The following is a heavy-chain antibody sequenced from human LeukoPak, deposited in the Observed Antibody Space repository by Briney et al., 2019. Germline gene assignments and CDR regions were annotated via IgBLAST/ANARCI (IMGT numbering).Heavy chain of an antibody. CDR1: GGSISSYY. J-gene: IGHJ4*02. V-gene: IGHV4-59*01. Sequence: PSETLSLTCTVSGGSISSYYWSWIRQPPGKGLEWIGYIYYSGSTNYNPSLKSRVTISVDTSKNQFSLKLSSVTAADTAVYYCARDGTVAGIIDYWGQGTLVTVSS. D-gene: IGHD6-19*01. CDR2: IYYSGST. CDR3: ARDGTVAGIIDY.